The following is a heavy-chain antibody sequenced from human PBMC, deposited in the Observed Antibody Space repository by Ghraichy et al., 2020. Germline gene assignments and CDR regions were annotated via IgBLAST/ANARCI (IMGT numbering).Heavy chain of an antibody. CDR2: IGTSDRYI. D-gene: IGHD4-17*01. CDR3: ARGPSGESGHFDY. Sequence: GGSLRLSCAASGFSFRTYGMNWVRQAPGKGLEWVSSIGTSDRYINYADSVKGRFTISRDNTKNSLFLQMTSLRAEDTAVYFCARGPSGESGHFDYWGPGILVTVSS. J-gene: IGHJ4*02. V-gene: IGHV3-21*01. CDR1: GFSFRTYG.